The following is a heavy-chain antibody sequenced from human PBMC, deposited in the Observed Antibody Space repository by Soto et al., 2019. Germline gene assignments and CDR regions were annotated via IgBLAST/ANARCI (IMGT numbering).Heavy chain of an antibody. CDR3: ARDSPGLMVRGVIKGPYGMDV. V-gene: IGHV4-34*01. J-gene: IGHJ6*02. CDR2: INHSGST. D-gene: IGHD3-10*01. CDR1: GGSFSGYY. Sequence: SETLSLTCAVYGGSFSGYYWRWIRQPPGKGLEWIGEINHSGSTNYNPSLKSRVTISVDTSKNQFSLKLSSVTAADTAVYYCARDSPGLMVRGVIKGPYGMDVWGQGTTVTVSS.